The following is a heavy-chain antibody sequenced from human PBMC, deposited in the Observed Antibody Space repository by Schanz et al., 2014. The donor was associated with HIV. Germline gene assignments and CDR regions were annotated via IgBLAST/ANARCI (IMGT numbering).Heavy chain of an antibody. V-gene: IGHV3-30*18. CDR2: ISYDGRNK. D-gene: IGHD3-22*01. CDR1: GFTFNNYG. CDR3: AKPEYDSRGNSQSHFDS. Sequence: QVQLVESGGGVVQPGRSLRLSCEASGFTFNNYGMHWVRQAPGKGLEWVSVISYDGRNKLYADSVKGRFTISRDNSKNTLYLQMTTLRTEDTAVYYCAKPEYDSRGNSQSHFDSWGQGTLVTVSS. J-gene: IGHJ4*02.